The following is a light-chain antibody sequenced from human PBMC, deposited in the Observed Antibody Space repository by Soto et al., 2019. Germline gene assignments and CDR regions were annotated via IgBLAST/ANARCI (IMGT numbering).Light chain of an antibody. CDR2: DAS. J-gene: IGKJ5*01. CDR3: QLRSSWLIT. CDR1: QSVSSY. V-gene: IGKV3-11*01. Sequence: EIVLTQSPATLSLSPGERATLSCRASQSVSSYLAWYQQKPGQAPRLLIYDASNMATSIPARFSGSGSGTDLTLTISSLKPEDFAVYYCQLRSSWLITFGQGPRLEIK.